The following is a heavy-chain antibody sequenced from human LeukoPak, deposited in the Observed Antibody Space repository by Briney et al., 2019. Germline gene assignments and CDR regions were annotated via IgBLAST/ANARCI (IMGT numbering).Heavy chain of an antibody. D-gene: IGHD3-9*01. Sequence: SETLSLTRTVSGGSISSYYWSWIRQPAGKGLEWIGRIYTSGSTNYNPSLKSRVTMSVDTSKNQFSLKLSSVTAADTAVYNCARVRYDILTGYSYFVYWGQGTLVTVSS. V-gene: IGHV4-4*07. J-gene: IGHJ4*02. CDR2: IYTSGST. CDR1: GGSISSYY. CDR3: ARVRYDILTGYSYFVY.